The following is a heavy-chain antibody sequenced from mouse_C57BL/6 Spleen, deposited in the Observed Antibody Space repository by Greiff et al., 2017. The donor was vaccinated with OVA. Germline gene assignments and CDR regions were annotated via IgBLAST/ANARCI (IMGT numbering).Heavy chain of an antibody. V-gene: IGHV1-50*01. J-gene: IGHJ4*01. Sequence: QVQLQQPGAELVKPGASVKLSCKASGYTFTSYWMQWVKQRPGQGLEWIGEIDPSDSYTNYNQKFKGKATLTVDTSSSTAYMQLSSLTSEDSAVYDCARKGGSMDYWGQGTSVTVSS. CDR1: GYTFTSYW. CDR3: ARKGGSMDY. CDR2: IDPSDSYT.